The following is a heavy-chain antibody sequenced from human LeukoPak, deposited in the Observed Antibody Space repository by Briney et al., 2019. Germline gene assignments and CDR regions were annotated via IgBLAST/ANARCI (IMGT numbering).Heavy chain of an antibody. CDR2: ISGSGGST. Sequence: AGGSLRLSCAASGFTFSSYVMSWVRQAPGKGLEWVSAISGSGGSTYYADSVKGGFTISRDNDKNSLYLKMNSLRAEDTAVYYCAALGITMIGGVWGKGTTVTISS. V-gene: IGHV3-23*01. D-gene: IGHD3-10*02. CDR3: AALGITMIGGV. CDR1: GFTFSSYV. J-gene: IGHJ6*04.